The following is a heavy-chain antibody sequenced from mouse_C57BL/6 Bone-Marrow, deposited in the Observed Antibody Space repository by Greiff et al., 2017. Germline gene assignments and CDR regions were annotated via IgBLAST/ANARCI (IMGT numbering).Heavy chain of an antibody. V-gene: IGHV1-19*01. CDR2: INPYNGGT. Sequence: EVQLQQSGPVLVKPGASVKMSCKASGYTFTDYYMNWVKQSHGQSLEWIGVINPYNGGTSYNQKFKGKDTLTVDKSSSTAYMELNSLTSEDSAFYYCARYYGSSHWFAYWGQGTLVTVSA. CDR1: GYTFTDYY. D-gene: IGHD1-1*01. J-gene: IGHJ3*01. CDR3: ARYYGSSHWFAY.